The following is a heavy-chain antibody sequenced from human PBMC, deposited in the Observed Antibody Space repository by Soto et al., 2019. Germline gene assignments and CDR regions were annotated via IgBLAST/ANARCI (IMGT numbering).Heavy chain of an antibody. CDR3: AKRRLNTITSLSDW. Sequence: EIQLLESGGGLAQPGGSLRLSCVASGFSFSEYGMSWVRQTPQKTLEWVASISGNKRTTFYPDSVKGRFFISRDNSDNTRNLQMNSLRDDDTAIYYCAKRRLNTITSLSDWWGQGVQVTVSS. CDR2: ISGNKRTT. J-gene: IGHJ1*01. CDR1: GFSFSEYG. V-gene: IGHV3-23*01. D-gene: IGHD3-16*02.